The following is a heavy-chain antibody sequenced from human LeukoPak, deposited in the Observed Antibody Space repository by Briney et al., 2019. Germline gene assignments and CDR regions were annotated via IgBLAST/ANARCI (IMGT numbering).Heavy chain of an antibody. V-gene: IGHV3-48*02. CDR3: ARDPSSSDYVDY. CDR1: GFTFSTYS. D-gene: IGHD6-19*01. J-gene: IGHJ4*02. Sequence: PGGSLRLSCAASGFTFSTYSMNWVRQAPGKGLEWVSYISGSSGTMYYADSVKGRFTISRDNAKNSLYLQVNSLRDEDTAVYYCARDPSSSDYVDYWGQGALVTVSS. CDR2: ISGSSGTM.